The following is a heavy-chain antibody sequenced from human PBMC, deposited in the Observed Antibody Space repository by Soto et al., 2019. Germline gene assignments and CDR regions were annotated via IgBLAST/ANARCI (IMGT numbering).Heavy chain of an antibody. V-gene: IGHV1-69*01. CDR2: IIPIFGTA. D-gene: IGHD3-10*01. CDR1: GGTFSSYA. Sequence: QVQLVQSGAEVKKPGSSVKVSCKASGGTFSSYAISWVRQAPGQGLEWMGGIIPIFGTANYAQKFQGRVTITADESTSTAYMELSSLRSEDTAVYYCASYSPGSGNPYYYYYGMDVWGLGTTVTVSS. J-gene: IGHJ6*02. CDR3: ASYSPGSGNPYYYYYGMDV.